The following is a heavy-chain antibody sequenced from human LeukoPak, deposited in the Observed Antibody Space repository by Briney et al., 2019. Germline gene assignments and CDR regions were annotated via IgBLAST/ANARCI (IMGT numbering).Heavy chain of an antibody. CDR3: ASSDGDLSFDY. CDR2: IYYSGST. J-gene: IGHJ4*02. Sequence: SETLSLTCTVSGGSISSYYWSWIRQPPGKGLEWIGYIYYSGSTNYNPSLKSRVTISVDTSKNQFSLKLSSVTAADTAVYYCASSDGDLSFDYWGQGTLVTVSS. D-gene: IGHD4-17*01. V-gene: IGHV4-59*08. CDR1: GGSISSYY.